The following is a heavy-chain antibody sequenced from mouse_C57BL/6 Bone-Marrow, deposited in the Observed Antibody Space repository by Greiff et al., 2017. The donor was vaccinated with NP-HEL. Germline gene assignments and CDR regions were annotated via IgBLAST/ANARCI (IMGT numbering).Heavy chain of an antibody. J-gene: IGHJ2*01. Sequence: EVKLLESGGGLVQPKGSLKLSCAASGFSFNTYAMNWVRQAPGKGLEWVARIRSKSNNYATYYADSVKDRFTISRDDSESMLYLQMNNLKTEDTAMYYCVRHEDSGSSWSFDYWGQGTTLTVSS. V-gene: IGHV10-1*01. CDR2: IRSKSNNYAT. CDR1: GFSFNTYA. CDR3: VRHEDSGSSWSFDY. D-gene: IGHD1-1*01.